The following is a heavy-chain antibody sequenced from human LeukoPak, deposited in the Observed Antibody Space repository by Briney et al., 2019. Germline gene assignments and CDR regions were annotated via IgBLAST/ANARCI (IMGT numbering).Heavy chain of an antibody. CDR3: ARVDYYDSSGYYEMDY. Sequence: ASVKVSCKTSGGIFSNYGINWVRQAPGQGLEWMGGIIPIFGSAKYAQKFQGRVTITADESTSTAYMELRRLRYEDTAVYYCARVDYYDSSGYYEMDYWGQGTLVTVSS. J-gene: IGHJ4*02. CDR1: GGIFSNYG. V-gene: IGHV1-69*13. CDR2: IIPIFGSA. D-gene: IGHD3-22*01.